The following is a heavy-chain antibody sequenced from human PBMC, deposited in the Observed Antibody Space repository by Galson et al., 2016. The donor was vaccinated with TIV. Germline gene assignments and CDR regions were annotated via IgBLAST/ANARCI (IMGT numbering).Heavy chain of an antibody. CDR3: ARIIVSYGMDV. CDR1: GYTFSSYG. CDR2: IWYDGSIK. V-gene: IGHV3-33*01. Sequence: SLRLSCAASGYTFSSYGMHWVRQAPGKGLEWVAVIWYDGSIKHNEDSVKGRFTISRDKSKNTLYLAMSSLRAEDTAVYYCARIIVSYGMDVWGQGTTVTVSS. J-gene: IGHJ6*02. D-gene: IGHD2/OR15-2a*01.